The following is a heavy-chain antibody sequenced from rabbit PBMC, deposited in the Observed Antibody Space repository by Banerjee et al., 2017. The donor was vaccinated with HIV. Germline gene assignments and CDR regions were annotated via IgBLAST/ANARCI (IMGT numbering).Heavy chain of an antibody. CDR3: ARDPGEYFNL. CDR1: GFSFTNNYY. V-gene: IGHV1S40*01. Sequence: QSLEESGGDLVKPGASLTLTCTASGFSFTNNYYMCWVRQAPGKGLEWIACIYAGSSGSTYYASWAKGRFTISKTSSTTVTLQMTSLTAADTATYFCARDPGEYFNLWGPGTLV. CDR2: IYAGSSGST. J-gene: IGHJ4*01.